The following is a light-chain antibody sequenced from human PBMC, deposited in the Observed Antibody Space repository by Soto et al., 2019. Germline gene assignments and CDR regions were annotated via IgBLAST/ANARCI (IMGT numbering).Light chain of an antibody. CDR2: NND. CDR3: SAWDASLNAIL. V-gene: IGLV1-44*01. J-gene: IGLJ2*01. CDR1: SSNIGSNI. Sequence: QSVLSQPRSASGTPGQRVTISCSGRSSNIGSNIVNWYQQLPGTAPKLLIYNNDQRPSGVPDRFSGSKSGTSASLAISGLQSEDEADYYCSAWDASLNAILFGGGTKLTVL.